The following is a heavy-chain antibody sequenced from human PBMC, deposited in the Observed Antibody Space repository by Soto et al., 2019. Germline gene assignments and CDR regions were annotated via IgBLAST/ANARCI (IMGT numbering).Heavy chain of an antibody. CDR2: ISSSSSTI. CDR3: ARPEYSSSSYGMDV. V-gene: IGHV3-48*02. J-gene: IGHJ6*02. Sequence: GGSLRLSCAASGFTFSSYSRNWVRQAPGKGLKWVSYISSSSSTIYYADSVKGRFTISRDNAKNSLYLQMNSLRDEDTAVYYCARPEYSSSSYGMDVWGQGTTVTVSS. CDR1: GFTFSSYS. D-gene: IGHD6-6*01.